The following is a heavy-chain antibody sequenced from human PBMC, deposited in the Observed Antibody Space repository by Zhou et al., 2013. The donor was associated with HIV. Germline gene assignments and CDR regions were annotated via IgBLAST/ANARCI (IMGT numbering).Heavy chain of an antibody. CDR3: ARVVYYYDARGLDS. J-gene: IGHJ4*02. CDR1: TYNFRTYG. V-gene: IGHV1-18*01. Sequence: QAQLVQSAGEMKKPGASVRVSCMASTYNFRTYGLAWVRQAPGQGLEWMGWISAHNGNTNYAQKFQDRITITTDTSAKTAYLQLRSLKSDDTAIYYCARVVYYYDARGLDSWGQGTLVTVSS. D-gene: IGHD3-22*01. CDR2: ISAHNGNT.